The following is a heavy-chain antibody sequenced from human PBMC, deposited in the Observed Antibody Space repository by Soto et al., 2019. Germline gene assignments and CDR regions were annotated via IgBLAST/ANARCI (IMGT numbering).Heavy chain of an antibody. D-gene: IGHD3-22*01. CDR2: ISGSGGST. CDR3: ARDDYYDSSGYYPTSYYYYGMDV. CDR1: GFTFSSYA. Sequence: EVQLLESGGGLVQPGGSLRLSCAASGFTFSSYAMSWVRQAPGKGLEWVSAISGSGGSTYYADSVKGRFTISRDNSKNTLYLQMNSLRAEDTAVYYCARDDYYDSSGYYPTSYYYYGMDVWGQGTTVTVSS. J-gene: IGHJ6*02. V-gene: IGHV3-23*01.